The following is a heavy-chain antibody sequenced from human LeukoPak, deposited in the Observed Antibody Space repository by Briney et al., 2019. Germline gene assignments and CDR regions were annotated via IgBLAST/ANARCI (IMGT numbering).Heavy chain of an antibody. V-gene: IGHV4-39*07. Sequence: SETLSLTCTVSGGSISSSSYFWGWIRQSPGKGLEWIGNIYYSGSTYYNPSLRSRVTMSIDMSKNHFSLKLRSVTAADTAIYYCARDGDSAAFDIWGQGTMVTVSS. CDR3: ARDGDSAAFDI. CDR1: GGSISSSSYF. CDR2: IYYSGST. D-gene: IGHD1-26*01. J-gene: IGHJ3*02.